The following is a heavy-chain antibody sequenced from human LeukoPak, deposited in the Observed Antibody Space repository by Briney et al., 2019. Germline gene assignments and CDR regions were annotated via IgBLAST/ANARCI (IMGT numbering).Heavy chain of an antibody. D-gene: IGHD2-21*02. CDR3: AKDGNCGGDCYGWFDP. Sequence: PGGSLRLSCAASGFMFSRSDIHWVRQAPGKGLESVAVIWHDRSDTYGSNKYYADSVKGRFTISRDNSKNTVYLQMNSLRVEDTAVYYCAKDGNCGGDCYGWFDPWGQGALVTVSS. V-gene: IGHV3-33*06. CDR1: GFMFSRSD. CDR2: IWHDRSDTYGSNK. J-gene: IGHJ5*02.